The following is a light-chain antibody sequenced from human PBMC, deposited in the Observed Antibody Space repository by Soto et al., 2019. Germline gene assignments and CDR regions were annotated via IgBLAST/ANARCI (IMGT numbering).Light chain of an antibody. J-gene: IGKJ2*01. CDR3: LQYNTFPHT. CDR2: DAT. Sequence: IQMTQSPSTLSASVGDTVTLTCRSSQMIARWLAWYQQKPGTAPRLIIYDATSLKSGVPSRFSASASGTDFTLTIISLHPDDFATYYCLQYNTFPHTFGQGTKLDI. V-gene: IGKV1-5*01. CDR1: QMIARW.